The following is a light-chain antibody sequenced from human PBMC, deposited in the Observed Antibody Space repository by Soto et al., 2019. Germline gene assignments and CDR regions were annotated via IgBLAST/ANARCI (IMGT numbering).Light chain of an antibody. CDR1: SSDVGGSKF. V-gene: IGLV2-11*01. CDR2: DVT. Sequence: QSVLTQPRSVSGSPGQSVTISCNGSSSDVGGSKFVSWYQQHPVKAPKLVIYDVTKRPSGVPDRFSGSKSGNTASLTISGLQDEDEADYYCCSYAGNSLWVFGGGTKATVL. J-gene: IGLJ3*02. CDR3: CSYAGNSLWV.